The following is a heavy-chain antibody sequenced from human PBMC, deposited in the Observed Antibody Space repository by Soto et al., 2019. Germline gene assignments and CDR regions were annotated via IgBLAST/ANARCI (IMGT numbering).Heavy chain of an antibody. V-gene: IGHV1-3*01. Sequence: ASVKVSCKASGYTFTSYAMHWVRQAPGQRLEWMGWINAGNGNTKYSQKFQGRVTITRDTSASTAYMELSSLRSEDTAVYYCARVTRYFDHFDLWGRGTLVTVSS. CDR2: INAGNGNT. J-gene: IGHJ2*01. D-gene: IGHD3-9*01. CDR3: ARVTRYFDHFDL. CDR1: GYTFTSYA.